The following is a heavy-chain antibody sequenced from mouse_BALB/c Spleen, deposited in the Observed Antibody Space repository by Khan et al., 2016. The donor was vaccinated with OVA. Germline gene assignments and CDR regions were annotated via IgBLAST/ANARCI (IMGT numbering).Heavy chain of an antibody. CDR2: IRDGGSST. CDR1: GFTFSDYY. Sequence: EVELVESGGGLVKPGGSLKLSCAASGFTFSDYYMYWVRQTPEKRLEWVATIRDGGSSTYYTDIVTGRFIISRDDVKNNLNLQMRRLNAEDTGMYYSARGYYDDPFAYWRQGTLVTVSA. D-gene: IGHD2-13*01. V-gene: IGHV5-4*02. CDR3: ARGYYDDPFAY. J-gene: IGHJ3*01.